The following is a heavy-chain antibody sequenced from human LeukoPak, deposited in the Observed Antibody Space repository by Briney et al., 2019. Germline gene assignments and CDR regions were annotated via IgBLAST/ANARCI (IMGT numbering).Heavy chain of an antibody. J-gene: IGHJ4*02. CDR1: GCTFSSYS. Sequence: PGGSLRLSCAASGCTFSSYSMNWVRQAPGKGLEWVSSIISSSSYIYYAHSVKGRFTISTDNSTNSLYLQMNSLRAEDTAVYYCARDEGYCDLDYWGQGTLVTVSS. CDR3: ARDEGYCDLDY. V-gene: IGHV3-21*04. D-gene: IGHD4-17*01. CDR2: IISSSSYI.